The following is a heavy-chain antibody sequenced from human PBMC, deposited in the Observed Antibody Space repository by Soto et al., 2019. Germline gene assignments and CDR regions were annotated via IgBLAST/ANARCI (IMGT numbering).Heavy chain of an antibody. CDR2: ISGSGGST. Sequence: SLRLSCAAYGFTFSSYAMSLVRQAPGKGLEWVSAISGSGGSTYYADSVKGRFTISRDNSKNTLYLQMNSLRAEDTAVYYCAKELRASMVRGVIITEGSWDYWGQGTLVTVSS. CDR1: GFTFSSYA. J-gene: IGHJ4*02. D-gene: IGHD3-10*01. CDR3: AKELRASMVRGVIITEGSWDY. V-gene: IGHV3-23*01.